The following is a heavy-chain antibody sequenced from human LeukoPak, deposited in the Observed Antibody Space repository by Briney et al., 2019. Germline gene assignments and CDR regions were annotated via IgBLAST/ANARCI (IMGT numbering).Heavy chain of an antibody. J-gene: IGHJ5*02. CDR2: IYHSGST. D-gene: IGHD2-2*01. CDR3: ARGYCSSTSCPGVFDP. V-gene: IGHV4-30-2*01. Sequence: SETLSLTCAVSGGSISSGGYSWSWIRQPPGKGLEWIGYIYHSGSTYYNPSLKSRVTISVDRSKNQFSLKLSSVTAADTAVYYCARGYCSSTSCPGVFDPWGQGTLVTVSP. CDR1: GGSISSGGYS.